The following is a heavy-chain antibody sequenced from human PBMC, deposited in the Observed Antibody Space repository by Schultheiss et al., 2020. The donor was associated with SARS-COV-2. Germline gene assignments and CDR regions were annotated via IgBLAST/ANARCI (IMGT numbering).Heavy chain of an antibody. J-gene: IGHJ6*03. CDR1: GYTLTSYD. CDR2: INPNSGGT. Sequence: ASVKVSCKAFGYTLTSYDINWVRQATGQGLEWMGWINPNSGGTNYAQKFQGRVTMTTDTSTSTAYMELRSLRSDDTAVYYCARVTRYYDILYGGFGGGYYYYMDVWGKGTTVTVSS. CDR3: ARVTRYYDILYGGFGGGYYYYMDV. D-gene: IGHD3-9*01. V-gene: IGHV1-2*02.